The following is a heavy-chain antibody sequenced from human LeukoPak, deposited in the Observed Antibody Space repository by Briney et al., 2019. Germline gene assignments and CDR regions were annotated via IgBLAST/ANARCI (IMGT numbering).Heavy chain of an antibody. D-gene: IGHD6-19*01. CDR2: IYHSGST. Sequence: SETLSLTCTVSGGSISSYYWGWIRQPPGKGLEWIGSIYHSGSTYYNPSLKSRVTISVDTSKNQFSLKLSSVTAADTAVYYCARGAVAGISVDYWGQGTLVTVSS. CDR3: ARGAVAGISVDY. J-gene: IGHJ4*02. V-gene: IGHV4-39*07. CDR1: GGSISSYY.